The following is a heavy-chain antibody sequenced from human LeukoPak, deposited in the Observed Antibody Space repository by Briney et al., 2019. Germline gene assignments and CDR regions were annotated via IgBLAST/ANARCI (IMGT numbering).Heavy chain of an antibody. D-gene: IGHD6-19*01. V-gene: IGHV4-28*05. CDR2: IYYSGSI. CDR3: ARVPFLSSGWHYYYYGMDV. CDR1: GYSISSSNW. J-gene: IGHJ6*02. Sequence: KPSETLSLTCAVSGYSISSSNWWGWIRQPPGKGLEWIGYIYYSGSIYYNPSLKSRVTMSVDTSKNQFSLKLSSVTAADTAVYYCARVPFLSSGWHYYYYGMDVWGQGTTVTVSS.